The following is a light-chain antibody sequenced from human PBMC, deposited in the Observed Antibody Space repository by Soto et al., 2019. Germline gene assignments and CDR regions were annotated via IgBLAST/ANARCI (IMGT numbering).Light chain of an antibody. CDR3: QQRSSWPLT. Sequence: EIVLTQSPATLSLSPGETATLSCRASQSVSSSLAWYQQKPGQTPRLLIYDASNRATGIPARFSGSGSGTDFTRTVSSLEPEDFAVYYCQQRSSWPLTFGGGTKVEIK. J-gene: IGKJ4*01. CDR2: DAS. V-gene: IGKV3-11*01. CDR1: QSVSSS.